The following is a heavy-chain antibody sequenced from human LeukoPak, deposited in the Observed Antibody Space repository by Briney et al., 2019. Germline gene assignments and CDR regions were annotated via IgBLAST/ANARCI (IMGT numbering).Heavy chain of an antibody. D-gene: IGHD6-13*01. CDR2: IYTGGNT. CDR1: GFTFSSNY. Sequence: HPGGSLRLSCAASGFTFSSNYMSWVRQAPGKGLEWVSVIYTGGNTYYADSVKGRFILSRDNSKNTLYLQMNSLRAEDTAVYYCARDQDSSSWNWGQGTLVTVSS. CDR3: ARDQDSSSWN. V-gene: IGHV3-66*01. J-gene: IGHJ4*02.